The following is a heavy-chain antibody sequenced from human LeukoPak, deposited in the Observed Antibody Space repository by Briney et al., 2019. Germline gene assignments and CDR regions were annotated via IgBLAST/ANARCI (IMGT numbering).Heavy chain of an antibody. CDR2: INTDGSST. Sequence: GGSLRLSCAASGFTSSSYWMHWVRQAPGKGLVWVSRINTDGSSTNYADSVKGRFTISRDNAKNTLYLQMSSLRADDTAVYYCARDTAVVGYYYMDVWGKGATVTVSS. CDR1: GFTSSSYW. J-gene: IGHJ6*03. V-gene: IGHV3-74*01. CDR3: ARDTAVVGYYYMDV. D-gene: IGHD6-19*01.